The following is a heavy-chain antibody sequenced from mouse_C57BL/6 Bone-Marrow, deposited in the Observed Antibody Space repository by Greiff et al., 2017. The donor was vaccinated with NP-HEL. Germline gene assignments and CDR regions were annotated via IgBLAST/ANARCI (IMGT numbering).Heavy chain of an antibody. CDR3: ARSNDNYLDY. V-gene: IGHV1-55*01. J-gene: IGHJ2*01. D-gene: IGHD2-1*01. CDR1: GYTFTSYW. Sequence: QVQLQQPGAELVKPGASVKLSCKASGYTFTSYWITWVKQRPGQGLEWIGDIYPGSGSTHYNEKFKSKATLTVDTSSSTAYMQLSSLTSEDSAVYYCARSNDNYLDYWGQGTTLTVSS. CDR2: IYPGSGST.